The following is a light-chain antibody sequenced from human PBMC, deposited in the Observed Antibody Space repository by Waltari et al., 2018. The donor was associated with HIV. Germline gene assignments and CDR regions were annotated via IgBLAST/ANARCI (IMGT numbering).Light chain of an antibody. CDR3: QAWDRTTGV. V-gene: IGLV3-1*01. CDR2: HDK. J-gene: IGLJ1*01. CDR1: KMGAKY. Sequence: SFELTQPPSLSVSPGQTANISCSGEKMGAKYVSWYQQKSGQSPVVVIFHDKRRPSGISERFSGSNSGNTATLTISGTLPIEEADYYCQAWDRTTGVFGTGTKLTVL.